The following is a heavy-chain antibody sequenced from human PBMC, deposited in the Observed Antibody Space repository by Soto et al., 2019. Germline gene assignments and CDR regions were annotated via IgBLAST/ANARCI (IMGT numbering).Heavy chain of an antibody. J-gene: IGHJ3*01. D-gene: IGHD3-9*01. CDR2: ISHSGTS. CDR1: GGSISSSHW. CDR3: PRVVLTITRGAFDA. V-gene: IGHV4-4*02. Sequence: QVQLQESGPGLVKPSGTLSLTCAVSGGSISSSHWWTWVRQSPGKGLEYIGEISHSGTSNSNPSLKSRVTLSEDKSETPFSLTLTSVTAADTAVYDCPRVVLTITRGAFDAWGQGSLVIVSS.